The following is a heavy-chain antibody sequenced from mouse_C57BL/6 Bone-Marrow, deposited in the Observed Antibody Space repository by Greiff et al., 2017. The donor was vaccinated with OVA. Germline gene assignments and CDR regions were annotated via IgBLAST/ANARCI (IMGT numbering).Heavy chain of an antibody. J-gene: IGHJ2*01. Sequence: QVQLQQPGAELVRPGSSVKLSCKASGYTFTSYWMDWVKQRPGQGLEWIGNIYPSDSETHYNQKFQDNATLTVDKSPSTAYMQLSSMTAEDSAVYYCATGYWGQGTTLTVSS. CDR2: IYPSDSET. CDR3: ATGY. V-gene: IGHV1-61*01. CDR1: GYTFTSYW.